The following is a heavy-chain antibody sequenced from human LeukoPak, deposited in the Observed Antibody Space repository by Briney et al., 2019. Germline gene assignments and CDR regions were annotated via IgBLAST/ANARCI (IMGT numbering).Heavy chain of an antibody. D-gene: IGHD2-15*01. V-gene: IGHV3-23*01. CDR1: GFTFSSYA. Sequence: GGSLRLSCEASGFTFSSYAMSWVRQAPGKGLEWVSSINPSGGSTYYADSVKGRFTISRDNSKNTVYLQMNSLRAEDTAVYYCAKAATHSCFDYWGQGTLVTVSS. CDR3: AKAATHSCFDY. J-gene: IGHJ4*02. CDR2: INPSGGST.